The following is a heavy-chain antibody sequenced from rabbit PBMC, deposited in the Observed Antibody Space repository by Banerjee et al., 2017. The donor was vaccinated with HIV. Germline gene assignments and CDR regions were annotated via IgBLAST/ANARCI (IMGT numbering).Heavy chain of an antibody. Sequence: QLKETGGGLVQPGGSLTLSCKASGFDFSGYYMSWVRQAPGKGLEWIGIIYPGEGSTDYASWVDGRFTISSDNAQNTVDLQMSGLTAADTATYFCARGDYGYAAYAGYPMWGPVSMV. CDR3: ARGDYGYAAYAGYPM. J-gene: IGHJ4*01. D-gene: IGHD6-1*01. CDR1: GFDFSGYY. V-gene: IGHV1S7*01. CDR2: IYPGEGST.